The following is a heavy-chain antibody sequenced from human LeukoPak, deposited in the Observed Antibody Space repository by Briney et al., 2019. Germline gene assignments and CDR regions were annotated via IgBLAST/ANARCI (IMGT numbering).Heavy chain of an antibody. D-gene: IGHD3-22*01. J-gene: IGHJ4*02. V-gene: IGHV4-59*01. CDR3: ARGDSSGYYYVSGLDY. CDR1: GGSISTYF. CDR2: IYYNGDT. Sequence: SETLSLTCTVSGGSISTYFWTWIRQPPGKALEWIGYIYYNGDTNYDPSLKSRVTISVDTSKNQFSLKLSSVTAADTAVYYCARGDSSGYYYVSGLDYWGQGTLVTVSS.